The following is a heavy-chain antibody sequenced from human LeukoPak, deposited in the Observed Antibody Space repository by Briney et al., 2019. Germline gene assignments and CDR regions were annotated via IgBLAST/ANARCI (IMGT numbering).Heavy chain of an antibody. J-gene: IGHJ4*02. CDR2: IYYSGST. V-gene: IGHV4-59*01. CDR3: ARTGSGWYERD. Sequence: SETLSLTCTVSGGSISSYYWSWIRQPPGKGLEWIGYIYYSGSTNYNPSLKSRVTISVDTSKNQFSLKLSSVTAADTAVYYCARTGSGWYERDWGQGTLVTVSS. D-gene: IGHD6-19*01. CDR1: GGSISSYY.